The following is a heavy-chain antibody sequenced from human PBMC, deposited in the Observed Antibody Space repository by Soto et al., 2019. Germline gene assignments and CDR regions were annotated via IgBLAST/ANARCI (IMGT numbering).Heavy chain of an antibody. J-gene: IGHJ4*02. D-gene: IGHD2-15*01. CDR2: MSKDGTNE. CDR3: ARDGYCGEDKCYSGFPDY. V-gene: IGHV3-30-3*01. CDR1: GFTFGRYG. Sequence: QVQLVESGGGVVQPGRSLRLSCTGSGFTFGRYGLHWVRQTPAKGLEWVAVMSKDGTNEHYADSVKGRFSVSRDNSKSILYLQMNSLRYEDTAVYYCARDGYCGEDKCYSGFPDYWGQGTLVTVSS.